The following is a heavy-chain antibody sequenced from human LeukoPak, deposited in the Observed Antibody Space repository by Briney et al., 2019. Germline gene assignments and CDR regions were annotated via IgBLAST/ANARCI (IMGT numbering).Heavy chain of an antibody. D-gene: IGHD3-10*02. CDR1: GFTFSSYW. V-gene: IGHV3-21*01. Sequence: GGSLRLSCAASGFTFSSYWMHWVRQAPGKGLEWVSLISSSSSYIYYADSVKGRFTISRDNAKNSLYLQMNSLRAEDTAVYYCAELGITMIGGVWGKGTTVTISS. J-gene: IGHJ6*04. CDR3: AELGITMIGGV. CDR2: ISSSSSYI.